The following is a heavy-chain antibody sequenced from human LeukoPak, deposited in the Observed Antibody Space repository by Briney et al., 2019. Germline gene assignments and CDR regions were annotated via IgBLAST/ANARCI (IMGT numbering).Heavy chain of an antibody. J-gene: IGHJ5*02. V-gene: IGHV4-59*01. CDR2: IYYSGST. D-gene: IGHD3-22*01. CDR1: GGSISSYY. Sequence: SETLSLTCTVSGGSISSYYWGWIRQPPGKGLEWIGYIYYSGSTNYNPSLKSRVTISVDTSKNQFSLKLSSVTAADTAVYYCARVTNYYDSSGSRGYWFDPWGQGTLVTVSS. CDR3: ARVTNYYDSSGSRGYWFDP.